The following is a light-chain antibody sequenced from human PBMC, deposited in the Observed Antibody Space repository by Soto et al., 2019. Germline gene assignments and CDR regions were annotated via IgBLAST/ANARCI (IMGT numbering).Light chain of an antibody. CDR3: CSYAGSYTLYV. V-gene: IGLV2-11*01. CDR2: DGS. Sequence: QSALTQPRSVSGSPGQSVTISCTGTSSDVGSYNYVSWYQQHPGKAPKLMIYDGSKRPSGVPDRFSGSKSGNTASLTISGLQAEDEADYYCCSYAGSYTLYVFGTGTKVTVL. J-gene: IGLJ1*01. CDR1: SSDVGSYNY.